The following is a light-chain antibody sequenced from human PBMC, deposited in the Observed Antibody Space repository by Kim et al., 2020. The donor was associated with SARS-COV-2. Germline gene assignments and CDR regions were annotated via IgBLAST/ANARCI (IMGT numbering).Light chain of an antibody. CDR3: NSRDSSGKHLV. J-gene: IGLJ2*01. CDR1: SLRSYY. V-gene: IGLV3-19*01. CDR2: GKN. Sequence: SSELTQDPAVSVALGQTVRITCQGDSLRSYYASWYQQKPGQAPVLVIYGKNNRPSGIPDRFSGSSSGNTAYLTITGAQAEDEADYYCNSRDSSGKHLVFGGVTQLTVL.